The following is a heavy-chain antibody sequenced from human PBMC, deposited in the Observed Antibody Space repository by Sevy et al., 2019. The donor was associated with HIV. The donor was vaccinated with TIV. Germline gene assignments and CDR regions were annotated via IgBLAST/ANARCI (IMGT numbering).Heavy chain of an antibody. Sequence: SDTLSLTCTVSDASLTSYYWSWIRYSPGKGLEWIGNIYYNGRTNYNRSLKSRVIISVDTSKGQFSLRLNSVTPAATALYYCARDSFCTGGICHMFFDHWGQGILVTVSS. CDR1: DASLTSYY. D-gene: IGHD2-8*02. CDR3: ARDSFCTGGICHMFFDH. CDR2: IYYNGRT. J-gene: IGHJ4*02. V-gene: IGHV4-59*13.